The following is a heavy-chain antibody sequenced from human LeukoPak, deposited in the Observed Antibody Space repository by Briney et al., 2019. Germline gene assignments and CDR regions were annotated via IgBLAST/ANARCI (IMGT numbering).Heavy chain of an antibody. CDR3: ASDYFDRTGYYGFIY. J-gene: IGHJ4*02. D-gene: IGHD3-22*01. V-gene: IGHV4-59*01. Sequence: SETLSLTCTVSGGSISGYFWSWIRQPPGRGLEWIGYISNSGLTNYNPSLKNRLTISVDTSKNQFSLNLSSVTAADTAIYYCASDYFDRTGYYGFIYWGQGSLVTISS. CDR1: GGSISGYF. CDR2: ISNSGLT.